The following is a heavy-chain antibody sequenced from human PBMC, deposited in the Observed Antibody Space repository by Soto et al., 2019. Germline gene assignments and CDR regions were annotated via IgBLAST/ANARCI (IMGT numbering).Heavy chain of an antibody. J-gene: IGHJ3*02. CDR2: IYYSGST. CDR1: GGSVSSGSYY. V-gene: IGHV4-61*01. Sequence: SETLSLTCTVSGGSVSSGSYYWSWIRQPPGKGLEWIGYIYYSGSTNYNPSLKSRVTISVDTSKNQFSLKLSSVTAADTAVYYCARSTYYDFWSGSQHDAFDIWGQETMVTVSS. CDR3: ARSTYYDFWSGSQHDAFDI. D-gene: IGHD3-3*01.